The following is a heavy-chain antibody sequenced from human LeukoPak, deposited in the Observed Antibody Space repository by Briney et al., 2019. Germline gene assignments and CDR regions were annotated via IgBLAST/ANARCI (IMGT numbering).Heavy chain of an antibody. D-gene: IGHD4-17*01. CDR2: ISSGGSTI. CDR3: AKVGDFYGDYVGYFDY. V-gene: IGHV3-11*01. CDR1: GFTFSDYY. J-gene: IGHJ4*02. Sequence: GGSLRLSCAVSGFTFSDYYMSWIRQAPGKGLEWVSYISSGGSTISHADSVKGRFTISRDNAENSLYLQMNSLRAEDTAVYYCAKVGDFYGDYVGYFDYWGQGTLVTVSS.